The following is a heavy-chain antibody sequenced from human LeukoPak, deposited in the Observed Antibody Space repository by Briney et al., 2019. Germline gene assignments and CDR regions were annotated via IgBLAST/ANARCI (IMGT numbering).Heavy chain of an antibody. J-gene: IGHJ5*02. CDR2: MNPNSGKT. CDR1: GYTFTSYD. D-gene: IGHD1-7*01. CDR3: ARGRGHNWNFHNWFDP. V-gene: IGHV1-8*01. Sequence: ASVKVSCKASGYTFTSYDINWVRQATGQGLEWMGWMNPNSGKTGYVQKFQGRVTMTRNTSISTAYMELSSLRSEDTAVYYCARGRGHNWNFHNWFDPWGQGTLVTVSS.